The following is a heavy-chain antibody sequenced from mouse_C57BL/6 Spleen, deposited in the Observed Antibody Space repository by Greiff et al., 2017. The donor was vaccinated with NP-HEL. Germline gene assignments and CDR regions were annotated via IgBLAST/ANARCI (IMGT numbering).Heavy chain of an antibody. CDR2: INPNYGTT. D-gene: IGHD1-1*01. Sequence: EVQLQQSGPELVKPGASVKISCKASGYSFTDYNMNWVKQSNGKSLEWIGVINPNYGTTSYNQKFKGKATLTVDQSSSTAYIQLNSLTSEDSAVYYCARGKSTVVARGGMDYWGQGTSVTVSS. V-gene: IGHV1-39*01. J-gene: IGHJ4*01. CDR1: GYSFTDYN. CDR3: ARGKSTVVARGGMDY.